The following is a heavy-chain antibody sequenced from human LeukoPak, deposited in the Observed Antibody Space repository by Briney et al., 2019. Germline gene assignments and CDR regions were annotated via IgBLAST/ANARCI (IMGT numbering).Heavy chain of an antibody. V-gene: IGHV3-74*01. D-gene: IGHD3-10*01. CDR3: ARGKRWYYGSGSYHTLVYYGMDV. Sequence: GGSLRLSCAASGFTFSSYWMHWVRQAPGKGLVWVSRINSDGSSTSYADSVKGRFTISRDNAKNTLYLQMNSLRAEDTAVYYCARGKRWYYGSGSYHTLVYYGMDVWGQGTTVTVSS. CDR2: INSDGSST. J-gene: IGHJ6*02. CDR1: GFTFSSYW.